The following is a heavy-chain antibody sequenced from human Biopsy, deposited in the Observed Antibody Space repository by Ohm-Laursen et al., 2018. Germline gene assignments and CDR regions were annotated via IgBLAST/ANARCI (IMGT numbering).Heavy chain of an antibody. CDR1: GYTFTDYY. V-gene: IGHV1-2*02. CDR3: ARERDP. CDR2: IDTINGGA. J-gene: IGHJ5*02. Sequence: SVKVSCKASGYTFTDYYVHWVRQAPGHGLEWMGWIDTINGGARYAQKFQGRATMTRDTSISTAYMELSRLTSDDTAVYYCARERDPWGQGTLVTVSS.